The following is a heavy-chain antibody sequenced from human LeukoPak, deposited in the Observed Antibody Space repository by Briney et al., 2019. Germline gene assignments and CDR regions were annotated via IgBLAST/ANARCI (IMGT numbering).Heavy chain of an antibody. Sequence: GGSLRLSCVVSGFNFNNYGMHWVRQAPGKGLDWVASIAYDGSNENYAESVKGRFTISRDNSKNTLYLQLSSLTAEDTAVYYCARPSGSDAIFGVVDYFDYWGQGSLVTVSS. CDR3: ARPSGSDAIFGVVDYFDY. V-gene: IGHV3-30*04. CDR1: GFNFNNYG. D-gene: IGHD3-3*01. CDR2: IAYDGSNE. J-gene: IGHJ4*02.